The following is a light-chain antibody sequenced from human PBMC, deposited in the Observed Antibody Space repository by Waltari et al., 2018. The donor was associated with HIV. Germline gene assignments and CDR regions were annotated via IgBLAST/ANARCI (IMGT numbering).Light chain of an antibody. Sequence: DIQLTQSPSSLSASVADRVTVSCRANQTISKFLNWYQHKPGKAPNLLISSASNLHGGVPSRFGGSGSGTDFALTISSLQPEDFAVYYCQQTNSAPWTFGQGTKIDIK. CDR2: SAS. CDR3: QQTNSAPWT. V-gene: IGKV1-39*01. CDR1: QTISKF. J-gene: IGKJ1*01.